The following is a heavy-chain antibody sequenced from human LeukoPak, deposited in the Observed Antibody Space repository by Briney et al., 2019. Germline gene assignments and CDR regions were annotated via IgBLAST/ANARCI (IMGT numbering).Heavy chain of an antibody. CDR3: ARAMYIRGAKYYYYYMDV. CDR2: ISHSGST. D-gene: IGHD3-10*02. J-gene: IGHJ6*03. CDR1: GYSISSGYH. V-gene: IGHV4-38-2*01. Sequence: SETLSLTCAVSGYSISSGYHWGWIRQPPGKGLEWIGSISHSGSTYYNPSLKSRVTISVDTSKNQFSLKLSSVTAADTAVYYCARAMYIRGAKYYYYYMDVWGKGTTVTVSS.